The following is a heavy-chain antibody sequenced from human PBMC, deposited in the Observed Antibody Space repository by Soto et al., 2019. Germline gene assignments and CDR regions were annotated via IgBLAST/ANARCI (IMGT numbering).Heavy chain of an antibody. CDR3: ARDGSMVRGVIMPVDY. Sequence: QVQLVESGGGVVQPGRSLRLSCAASGFTFSGYAMHWVRQAPGKGLEWVAVISYDGSNKYYADSVKGRFTISRDNSKNTLYLQMNSLRAEDTAVYYCARDGSMVRGVIMPVDYWGQGTLVTVSS. CDR2: ISYDGSNK. D-gene: IGHD3-10*01. CDR1: GFTFSGYA. V-gene: IGHV3-30-3*01. J-gene: IGHJ4*02.